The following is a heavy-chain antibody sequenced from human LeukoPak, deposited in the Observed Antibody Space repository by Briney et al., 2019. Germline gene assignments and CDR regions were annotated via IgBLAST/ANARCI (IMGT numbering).Heavy chain of an antibody. CDR3: ARGGRARLDY. CDR2: INHSGST. V-gene: IGHV4-34*01. D-gene: IGHD1-26*01. CDR1: GGSFSGYY. Sequence: SETLSLTCAVYGGSFSGYYWSWIRQPPGKGLEWIGEINHSGSTNYNPSLKSRLTISVDTSKNQFSLKLSSVTAADTAVYYCARGGRARLDYWGQGTLVTVSS. J-gene: IGHJ4*02.